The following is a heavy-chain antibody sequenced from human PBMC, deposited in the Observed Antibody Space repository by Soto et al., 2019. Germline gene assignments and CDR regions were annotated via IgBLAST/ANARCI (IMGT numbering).Heavy chain of an antibody. CDR2: ISGSGGST. D-gene: IGHD3-10*01. Sequence: GGSLRLSCAASGFTFSSYAMSWVRQAPGKGLEWVSAISGSGGSTYYADSVKGRFTISRDNSKNTLYLQMNSLRAEDTAVYYCAKAVPGLLWFGESDAFDIWGQGTMVTVSS. V-gene: IGHV3-23*01. CDR3: AKAVPGLLWFGESDAFDI. CDR1: GFTFSSYA. J-gene: IGHJ3*02.